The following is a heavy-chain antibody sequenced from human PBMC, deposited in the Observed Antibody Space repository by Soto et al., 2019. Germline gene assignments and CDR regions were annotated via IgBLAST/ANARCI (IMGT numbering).Heavy chain of an antibody. D-gene: IGHD3-10*01. J-gene: IGHJ6*02. CDR3: ARGRGSGSSFYYYGMDV. Sequence: SETLSLTCTVSGGSISSYYWSWIRQPPGKGLEWVGYIYYSGSTNYNPSLKSRVTISVDTSKNQFSLKLSSVTAADTAVYYCARGRGSGSSFYYYGMDVWGQGTTVTVSS. CDR2: IYYSGST. CDR1: GGSISSYY. V-gene: IGHV4-59*01.